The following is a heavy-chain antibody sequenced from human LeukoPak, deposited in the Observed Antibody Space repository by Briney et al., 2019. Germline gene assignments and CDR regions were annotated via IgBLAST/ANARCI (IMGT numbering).Heavy chain of an antibody. CDR2: INHSGST. CDR1: GGSFSGYY. CDR3: ARVDRGSYYDY. D-gene: IGHD3-16*01. Sequence: PSETLSLTCAVYGGSFSGYYWSWIRQPPGKGLEWIGEINHSGSTNYNPSLKSRVTISVDTSKNQFSLKLSSVTAADTAVYYCARVDRGSYYDYWGQGTLVTVSS. J-gene: IGHJ4*02. V-gene: IGHV4-34*01.